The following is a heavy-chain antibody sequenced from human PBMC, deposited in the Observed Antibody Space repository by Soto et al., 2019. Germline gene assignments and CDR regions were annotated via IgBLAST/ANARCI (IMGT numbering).Heavy chain of an antibody. V-gene: IGHV4-61*01. CDR3: ARDRGVAIAAADTYYYYGMDV. J-gene: IGHJ6*02. Sequence: PSETLSLTCTVPGGSVNIGTYYWSWIRQPPGKGLEWIGFIHYSGSTNHNPSLKSRVTISVDTSKNQFSLKLSSVTAADTAVYYCARDRGVAIAAADTYYYYGMDVWGQGTTVTVSS. CDR2: IHYSGST. D-gene: IGHD6-13*01. CDR1: GGSVNIGTYY.